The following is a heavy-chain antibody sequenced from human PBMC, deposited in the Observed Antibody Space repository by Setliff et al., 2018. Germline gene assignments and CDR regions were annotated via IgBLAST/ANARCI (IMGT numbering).Heavy chain of an antibody. CDR3: ARESVVVVTTTNYYYYTDV. D-gene: IGHD2-21*02. Sequence: SVKVSCKASGGAFSNYGITWVRQAPGQGLEWMGGIIPIFGTTTYAQKFLGRVTITTDESSSTGYMELSSLRSEDTAVYFCARESVVVVTTTNYYYYTDVWGEGTTVTVSS. J-gene: IGHJ6*03. CDR1: GGAFSNYG. CDR2: IIPIFGTT. V-gene: IGHV1-69*05.